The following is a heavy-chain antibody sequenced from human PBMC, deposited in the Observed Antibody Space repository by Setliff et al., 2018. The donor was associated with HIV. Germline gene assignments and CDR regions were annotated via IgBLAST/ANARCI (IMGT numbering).Heavy chain of an antibody. D-gene: IGHD5-12*01. CDR2: IYPGDSST. Sequence: PGASLKISCQTSGFTFHDHWIAWVRQLPGKGLEWMGIIYPGDSSTKYSPSFQGQVTISVDKSINTASLSWSTLKTSDTAMYYCARHRGGYSGYAIPILDYWGQGVLVTVSS. CDR1: GFTFHDHW. CDR3: ARHRGGYSGYAIPILDY. V-gene: IGHV5-51*01. J-gene: IGHJ4*02.